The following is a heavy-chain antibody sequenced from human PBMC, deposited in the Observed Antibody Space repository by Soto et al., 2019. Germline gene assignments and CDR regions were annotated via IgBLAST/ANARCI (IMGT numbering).Heavy chain of an antibody. V-gene: IGHV4-59*01. CDR3: ARGRSFGNYFDY. CDR2: IYYSGST. CDR1: GGSISSYY. Sequence: SDTLSLTCTVSGGSISSYYWSWVRQPPGKGLEWIGYIYYSGSTNYNPSLKSRVTISVDTSKNQFSLKLSSVTAADTAVYYCARGRSFGNYFDYWGQGTLVTVS. D-gene: IGHD6-13*01. J-gene: IGHJ4*02.